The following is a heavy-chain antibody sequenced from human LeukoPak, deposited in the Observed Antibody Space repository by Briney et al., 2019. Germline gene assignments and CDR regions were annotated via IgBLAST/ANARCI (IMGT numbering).Heavy chain of an antibody. D-gene: IGHD6-13*01. J-gene: IGHJ5*02. CDR3: AREGRSSSWYWFDP. CDR2: INHSGST. V-gene: IGHV4-34*01. CDR1: GGSFSGYY. Sequence: KASETLSLTCAVYGGSFSGYYWSWIRQPPGKVLEWIGEINHSGSTNYNPSLKSRVTISVDTSKNQFSLKLSSVTAADTAVYYCAREGRSSSWYWFDPWGQGTLVTVSS.